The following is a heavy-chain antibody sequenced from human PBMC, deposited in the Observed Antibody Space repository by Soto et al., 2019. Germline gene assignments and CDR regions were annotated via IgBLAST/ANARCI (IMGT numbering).Heavy chain of an antibody. Sequence: QVQLQESGPGLVKPSQTLSLTCTVSGGSISSGGYYWSWIRQHPGKDLEWIGYFYYSGSTYYNPSLKSLVTISVDTSKNQFSPKLSSLTAADTAVYYCARVGSSHDDAFDIWGQGTIVTVSS. J-gene: IGHJ3*02. CDR2: FYYSGST. CDR1: GGSISSGGYY. D-gene: IGHD6-13*01. CDR3: ARVGSSHDDAFDI. V-gene: IGHV4-31*01.